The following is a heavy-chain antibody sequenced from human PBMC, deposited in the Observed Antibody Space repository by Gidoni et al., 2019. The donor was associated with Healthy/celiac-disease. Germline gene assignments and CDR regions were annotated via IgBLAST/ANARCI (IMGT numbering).Heavy chain of an antibody. CDR1: GFTFSGSP. CDR3: TRRVVGGDYYYGMDV. D-gene: IGHD2-21*01. CDR2: IRSKANSYAT. J-gene: IGHJ6*02. V-gene: IGHV3-73*02. Sequence: EVQLVESGGGLVQPGGSLKLSCPASGFTFSGSPMHWVRQASGKGLGWVGRIRSKANSYATAYAASVKGRFTISRDDSKNTAYLQMNSLKTEDTAVYYCTRRVVGGDYYYGMDVWGQGTTVTVSS.